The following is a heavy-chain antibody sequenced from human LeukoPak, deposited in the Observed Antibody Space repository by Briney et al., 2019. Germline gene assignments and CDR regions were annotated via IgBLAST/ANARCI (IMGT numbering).Heavy chain of an antibody. CDR2: IYYSGST. D-gene: IGHD2-2*01. J-gene: IGHJ4*02. Sequence: NPSETLSLTCTVSGGSISSSSYYWGWIRQPPGKGLEWIGSIYYSGSTYYNPSLKSRVTISVDTSKNQFSLKLSSVTAADTAVYYCALEADCSSTSCYLEYWGQGTLVTVSS. CDR1: GGSISSSSYY. CDR3: ALEADCSSTSCYLEY. V-gene: IGHV4-39*01.